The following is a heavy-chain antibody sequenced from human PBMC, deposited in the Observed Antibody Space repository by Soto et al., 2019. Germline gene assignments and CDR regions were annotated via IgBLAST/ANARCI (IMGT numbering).Heavy chain of an antibody. Sequence: ASVKVSCKASGYTFTSYGISWVRQAPGQGLEWMGRISAYNGNTNYAQKLQGRVTMTTDTSTSTAYMELRSLRSDDTAVYYCARDVYSGYDSIYYYYGMDVWGQGTTVTVSS. CDR1: GYTFTSYG. CDR3: ARDVYSGYDSIYYYYGMDV. V-gene: IGHV1-18*04. CDR2: ISAYNGNT. D-gene: IGHD5-12*01. J-gene: IGHJ6*02.